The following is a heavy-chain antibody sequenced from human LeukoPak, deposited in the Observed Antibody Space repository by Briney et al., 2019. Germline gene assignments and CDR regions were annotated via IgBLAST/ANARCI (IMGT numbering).Heavy chain of an antibody. V-gene: IGHV5-51*01. CDR3: AHRTGPGEIDASDI. CDR2: IYPDDSDT. J-gene: IGHJ3*02. Sequence: GESLKISCKGSGYTFTTCWIGWVRQMPGKGLEWMGIIYPDDSDTRYSPSFQGQVTISADKSISTAYLQWGSLKASDTAMYYCAHRTGPGEIDASDIWGQGTMVTVSS. CDR1: GYTFTTCW. D-gene: IGHD1-1*01.